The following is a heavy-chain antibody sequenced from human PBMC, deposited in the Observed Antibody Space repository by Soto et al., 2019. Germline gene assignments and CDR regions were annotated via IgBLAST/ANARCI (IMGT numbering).Heavy chain of an antibody. CDR1: GFTFTSSA. CDR3: AAVLYYYDSRGYYSNCFDP. V-gene: IGHV1-58*01. J-gene: IGHJ5*02. CDR2: IVVGSGNT. Sequence: ASVKVSCKASGFTFTSSAVQWVRQARGQRLEWIGWIVVGSGNTNYAQKFQERVTITRDMSTSTAYMELSSLRSEDTAVYYCAAVLYYYDSRGYYSNCFDPGGKETLVTVSS. D-gene: IGHD3-22*01.